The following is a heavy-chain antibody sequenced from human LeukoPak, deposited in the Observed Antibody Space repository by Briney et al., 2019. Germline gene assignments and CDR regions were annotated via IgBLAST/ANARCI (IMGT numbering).Heavy chain of an antibody. D-gene: IGHD3-10*01. CDR2: FDPEDGET. V-gene: IGHV1-24*01. CDR3: ATPTLWFGELRK. J-gene: IGHJ4*02. Sequence: ASVKVSCKVSGYTLTELSMHWVRQAPGKGLEWMGGFDPEDGETIYAQKFQGRVTMTEDTSTDTAYMELSSLRSEDTAVYYCATPTLWFGELRKWGQGTLVTVSS. CDR1: GYTLTELS.